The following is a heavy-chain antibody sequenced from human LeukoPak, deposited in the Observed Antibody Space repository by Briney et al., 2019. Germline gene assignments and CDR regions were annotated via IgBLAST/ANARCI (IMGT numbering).Heavy chain of an antibody. CDR1: GFTFDDYA. J-gene: IGHJ4*02. CDR3: AKGLRYDSGSLLGLDY. V-gene: IGHV3-9*01. CDR2: ISWNSGSI. Sequence: GGSLRLSCAASGFTFDDYAMHWVRQAPGKGLEWVSGISWNSGSIGYADSVKGRFTISRDNAKNSLYLQMNSLRAEDTALYYCAKGLRYDSGSLLGLDYWGQGTLVTVSS. D-gene: IGHD1-26*01.